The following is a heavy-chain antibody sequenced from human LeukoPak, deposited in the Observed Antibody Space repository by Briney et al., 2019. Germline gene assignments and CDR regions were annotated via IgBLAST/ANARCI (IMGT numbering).Heavy chain of an antibody. J-gene: IGHJ4*02. V-gene: IGHV4-34*01. D-gene: IGHD3-10*01. CDR1: GGSFSGYY. CDR3: ARGGFNYYGSGSYSINFDY. CDR2: INHSGST. Sequence: PSETLSLTCAVYGGSFSGYYWSWIRQPPGKGLEWIGEINHSGSTNYNPSLKSRVTISVDTSKNQFSLKLSSVTAADTAVYYCARGGFNYYGSGSYSINFDYWGQGTLVTVSS.